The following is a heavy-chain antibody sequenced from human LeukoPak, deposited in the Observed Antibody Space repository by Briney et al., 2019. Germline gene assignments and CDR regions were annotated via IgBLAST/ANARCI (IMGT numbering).Heavy chain of an antibody. Sequence: GGSLRLSCAASGFTFSSYWMSWARQAPGKGLEWVANIKQDGGEKYYVESVKGRFTISRDNVKNSLYLQMNSLRVEDTAVYYCARARGGYDLDYWGQGTLSPSRQ. CDR2: IKQDGGEK. CDR3: ARARGGYDLDY. D-gene: IGHD5-12*01. V-gene: IGHV3-7*01. J-gene: IGHJ4*02. CDR1: GFTFSSYW.